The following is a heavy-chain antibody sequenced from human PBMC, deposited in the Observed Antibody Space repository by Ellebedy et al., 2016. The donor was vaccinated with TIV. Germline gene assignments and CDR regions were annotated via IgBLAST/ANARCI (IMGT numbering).Heavy chain of an antibody. Sequence: GGSLRLSCAASGFSFRSYWMSWVRQAPGKGLEWVANIYQDGSDQYYADSVKGRFTISRDNANKSLFLQVNSLRVDDTAVYYCARRGSYGDYAVQVNSWFDTWGQGTLVSVSS. CDR2: IYQDGSDQ. CDR3: ARRGSYGDYAVQVNSWFDT. CDR1: GFSFRSYW. V-gene: IGHV3-7*01. D-gene: IGHD4-17*01. J-gene: IGHJ5*02.